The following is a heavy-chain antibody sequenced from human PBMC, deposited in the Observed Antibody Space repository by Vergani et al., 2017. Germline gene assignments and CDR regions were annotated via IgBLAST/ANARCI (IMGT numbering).Heavy chain of an antibody. D-gene: IGHD1-26*01. CDR1: GGTFSSYA. CDR3: AGAGGEVGASDVENWFDP. J-gene: IGHJ5*02. CDR2: IIPIFGTA. V-gene: IGHV1-69*01. Sequence: QVQLVQSGAEVKKPGSSVKVSCKASGGTFSSYAISWVRQAPGQGLEWMGGIIPIFGTANYAQKFQGRVTITADESTSTAYMELSSLRAEDTAVYYCAGAGGEVGASDVENWFDPWGQGTLVTVSS.